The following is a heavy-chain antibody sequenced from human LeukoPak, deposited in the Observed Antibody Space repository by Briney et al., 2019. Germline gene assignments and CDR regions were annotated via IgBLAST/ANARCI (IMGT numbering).Heavy chain of an antibody. CDR3: AKILSGTYSSDL. V-gene: IGHV3-23*01. Sequence: GGSLRLSCTASGSTFSTYPMTWVRQAPGQGLEWVSAISSNSVTIYYADSVKGRFTISRDNSKNTLYLQMYSLRAEDTAVYYCAKILSGTYSSDLWGQGPLVTASS. J-gene: IGHJ4*02. D-gene: IGHD1-26*01. CDR2: ISSNSVTI. CDR1: GSTFSTYP.